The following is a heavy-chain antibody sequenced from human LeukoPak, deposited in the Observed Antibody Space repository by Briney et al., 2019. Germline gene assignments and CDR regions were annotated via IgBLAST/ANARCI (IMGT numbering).Heavy chain of an antibody. CDR2: ISAYNGNT. Sequence: ASVKLSCKASGYTFTSYGISWVRQPPGQGLEWMGWISAYNGNTNYAQKFQGRVTMTTDTSTSTAYMEVRSLRTDDTAVYYCARERADIVATYYGMDVWGQGTTVTVSS. CDR1: GYTFTSYG. CDR3: ARERADIVATYYGMDV. V-gene: IGHV1-18*01. J-gene: IGHJ6*02. D-gene: IGHD5-12*01.